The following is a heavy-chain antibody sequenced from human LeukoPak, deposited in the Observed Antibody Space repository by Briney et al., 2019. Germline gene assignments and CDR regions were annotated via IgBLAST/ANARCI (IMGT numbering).Heavy chain of an antibody. J-gene: IGHJ4*02. CDR1: GGTFSSYA. CDR3: ARAHRFGLFDY. V-gene: IGHV1-69*05. D-gene: IGHD3/OR15-3a*01. Sequence: ASVKVSCKASGGTFSSYAICWVRQAPGQGLEWMGGIIPIFGTANYAQKFQGRVTMTRNTSISTAYMELSSLRSEDTAVYYCARAHRFGLFDYWGQGTLVTVSS. CDR2: IIPIFGTA.